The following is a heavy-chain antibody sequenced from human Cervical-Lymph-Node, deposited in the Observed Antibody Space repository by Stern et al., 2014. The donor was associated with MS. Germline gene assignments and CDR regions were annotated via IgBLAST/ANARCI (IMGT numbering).Heavy chain of an antibody. CDR1: GFSLSNARMG. CDR2: IFSNDEK. Sequence: QITLKESGPVLVKPTETLTLTCTVSGFSLSNARMGVSWIRQPPGKALEWLANIFSNDEKSYSTALKSRLTISKDTSKSQVVLTMTNMDPVDTATYYCARISMTTVTTPFFDFWGQGTLVTVSS. J-gene: IGHJ4*02. D-gene: IGHD4-11*01. CDR3: ARISMTTVTTPFFDF. V-gene: IGHV2-26*01.